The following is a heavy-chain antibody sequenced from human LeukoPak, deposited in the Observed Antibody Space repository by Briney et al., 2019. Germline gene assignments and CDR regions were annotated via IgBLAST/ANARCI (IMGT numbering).Heavy chain of an antibody. J-gene: IGHJ5*02. V-gene: IGHV1-18*01. CDR3: ARVHYYGSGSYLSWFDP. Sequence: ASVKVSCKASGYTFTSYDINWVRQAPGQGLEWMGWISAYNGNTNYAQKLQGRVTMTTDTSTSTAYMELRSLRSDDTAVYYCARVHYYGSGSYLSWFDPWGQGTLVTVSS. CDR1: GYTFTSYD. D-gene: IGHD3-10*01. CDR2: ISAYNGNT.